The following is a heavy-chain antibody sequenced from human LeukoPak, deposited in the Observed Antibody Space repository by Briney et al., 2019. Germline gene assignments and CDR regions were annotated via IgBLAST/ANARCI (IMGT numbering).Heavy chain of an antibody. V-gene: IGHV3-7*01. CDR2: IKQDGSEK. CDR1: GFTFSSYW. J-gene: IGHJ4*02. D-gene: IGHD2-2*02. Sequence: PGGSLRLSCAASGFTFSSYWMSWVRQAPGKGLEWVANIKQDGSEKYYVDSVKGRFTISRDTSKSTAYLEMNTLRHDDTAVYFCAKDEDYQLLYQPDYWGQGTLVIVSS. CDR3: AKDEDYQLLYQPDY.